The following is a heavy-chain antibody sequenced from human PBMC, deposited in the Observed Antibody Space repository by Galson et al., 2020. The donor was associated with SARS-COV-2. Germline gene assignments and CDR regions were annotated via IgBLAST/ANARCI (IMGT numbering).Heavy chain of an antibody. Sequence: SETLSLTCTVSGGSISSYYWSWIRQPPGKGLEWIGYIYYSGSTNYNPSLKSRVTISVDTSKNQFSLKLSSVTAADTAVYYCARVTSFGGPNRPQRYYYYGMDVWGQGTTVTVSS. J-gene: IGHJ6*02. CDR2: IYYSGST. CDR3: ARVTSFGGPNRPQRYYYYGMDV. V-gene: IGHV4-59*01. D-gene: IGHD3-10*02. CDR1: GGSISSYY.